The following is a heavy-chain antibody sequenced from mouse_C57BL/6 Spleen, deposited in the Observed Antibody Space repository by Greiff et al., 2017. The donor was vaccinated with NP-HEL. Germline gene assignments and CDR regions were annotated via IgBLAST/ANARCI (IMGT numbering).Heavy chain of an antibody. J-gene: IGHJ1*03. CDR1: GYAFSSYW. Sequence: VQLQQSGAELVKPGASVKISCKASGYAFSSYWMNWVKQRPGKGLEWIGQIYPGDGDTNYNGKFKGKATLTADKSSSTAYMPLSSLTSEDSAVYFCARSVDYPGYVDVWGTGTTVTGSS. V-gene: IGHV1-80*01. CDR2: IYPGDGDT. CDR3: ARSVDYPGYVDV. D-gene: IGHD2-4*01.